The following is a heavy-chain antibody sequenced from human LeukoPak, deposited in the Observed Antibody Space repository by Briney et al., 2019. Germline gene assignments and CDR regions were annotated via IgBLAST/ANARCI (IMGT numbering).Heavy chain of an antibody. CDR3: ARGSPVLRYFDWLFFDY. Sequence: SETLSLTCTVSGGSISSYYWSWIRQPPGKGLEWIGYIYYSGSTNHNPSLKSRVTISVDTSKNQFSLKLSSVTAADTAVYYCARGSPVLRYFDWLFFDYWGQGTLVTVSS. CDR2: IYYSGST. V-gene: IGHV4-59*01. CDR1: GGSISSYY. J-gene: IGHJ4*02. D-gene: IGHD3-9*01.